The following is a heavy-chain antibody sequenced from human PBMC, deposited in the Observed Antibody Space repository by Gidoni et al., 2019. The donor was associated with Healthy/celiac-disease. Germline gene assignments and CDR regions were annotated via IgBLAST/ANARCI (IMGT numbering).Heavy chain of an antibody. CDR1: GYTFTGYY. D-gene: IGHD2-21*02. V-gene: IGHV1-2*02. Sequence: QVQLVQSGAEVKKPGASVKVSCKASGYTFTGYYMHWGRQAPGQGLEWMGWINPNSGGTNYAQKFQGRVTMTRDTSSSTAYMELSRLRSDDTAVYYCARDLIIVVVTAIRYGMDVWGQGTTVTVSS. CDR3: ARDLIIVVVTAIRYGMDV. CDR2: INPNSGGT. J-gene: IGHJ6*02.